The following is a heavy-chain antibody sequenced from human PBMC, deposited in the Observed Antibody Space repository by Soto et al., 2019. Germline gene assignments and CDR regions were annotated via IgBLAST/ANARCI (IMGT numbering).Heavy chain of an antibody. Sequence: EVQLLESGGGLVQPGGSLRLSCAASGFTFSSYAMSWVRQAPGKGLEWVSAISGSGGSTYYADSVKGRFTISRDNSKNTLYLQMNSLRAEDTAVYYCAKWGRVVVIRRGTDAFDIWGQGTMVTVSS. J-gene: IGHJ3*02. V-gene: IGHV3-23*01. CDR1: GFTFSSYA. CDR3: AKWGRVVVIRRGTDAFDI. D-gene: IGHD3-22*01. CDR2: ISGSGGST.